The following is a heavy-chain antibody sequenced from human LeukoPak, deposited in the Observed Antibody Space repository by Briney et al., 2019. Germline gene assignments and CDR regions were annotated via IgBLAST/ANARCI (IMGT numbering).Heavy chain of an antibody. V-gene: IGHV4-34*01. J-gene: IGHJ5*02. CDR1: GGSFSGYY. Sequence: SETLSLTCAVYGGSFSGYYWSWIRQPPGKGLEWIGEINHSGSTNYNPSLKSRVPISVDTSKNQFSLKLSSVTAADTAVYYCARGRRGFLWFGESWFDPWGQGTLVTVSS. CDR2: INHSGST. CDR3: ARGRRGFLWFGESWFDP. D-gene: IGHD3-10*01.